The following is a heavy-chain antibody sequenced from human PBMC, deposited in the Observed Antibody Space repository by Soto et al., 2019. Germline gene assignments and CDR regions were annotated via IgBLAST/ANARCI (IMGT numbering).Heavy chain of an antibody. Sequence: ASVKVSCKASGYTFTGHYMHWVRQAPGQGLEWMGWINPNSGGTNYAQKFQGWVTMTRDTSISTAYMELSRLRSDDTAVYYCARAESYYDCSGPIPYWFDPWGQGTLVTVSS. J-gene: IGHJ5*02. V-gene: IGHV1-2*04. CDR1: GYTFTGHY. CDR2: INPNSGGT. CDR3: ARAESYYDCSGPIPYWFDP. D-gene: IGHD3-22*01.